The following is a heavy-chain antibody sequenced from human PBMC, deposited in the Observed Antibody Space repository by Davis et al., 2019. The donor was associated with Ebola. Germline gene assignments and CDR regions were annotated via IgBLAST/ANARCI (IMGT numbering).Heavy chain of an antibody. Sequence: AASVKVSCKASGYTFTSYYMHWVRQAPGQGLEWMGIINPSGGSTSYAQKFQGRVTMTRDTSTSTVYMELSSLRSEDTAVYYCARGGMVWSGYYTGMETTSLSANFPYYYYYGMDVWGQGTTVTVSS. CDR3: ARGGMVWSGYYTGMETTSLSANFPYYYYYGMDV. CDR1: GYTFTSYY. CDR2: INPSGGST. D-gene: IGHD3-3*01. J-gene: IGHJ6*02. V-gene: IGHV1-46*03.